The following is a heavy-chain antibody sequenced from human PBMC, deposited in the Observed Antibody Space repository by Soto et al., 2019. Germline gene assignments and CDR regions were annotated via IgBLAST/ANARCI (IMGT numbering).Heavy chain of an antibody. V-gene: IGHV4-39*01. CDR3: ARHVKGTEMAIIFDY. Sequence: QLQLQESGPGLVKPSETLSLTCTVSGGSISSSSYYWGWIRQPPGKGLEWIGSIYYSGSTYYNPSLKSRVTISVDTSKNQFSLKLSSVTAADTAVYYCARHVKGTEMAIIFDYWGQGTLVTVSS. D-gene: IGHD2-21*01. CDR1: GGSISSSSYY. CDR2: IYYSGST. J-gene: IGHJ4*02.